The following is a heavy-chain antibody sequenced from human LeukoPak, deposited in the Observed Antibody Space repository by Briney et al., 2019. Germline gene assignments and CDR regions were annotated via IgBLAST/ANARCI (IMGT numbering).Heavy chain of an antibody. D-gene: IGHD5-12*01. V-gene: IGHV4-34*01. CDR1: GGSFSGYY. Sequence: SETLSLTCAVYGGSFSGYYWSWIRQPPGKGLEWIGEINHSGSTNYNPSLKSRVTISVDTSKNQFSLKLSSVTAADTAVYYCARGDSGYEFFDYWGQGTLVTVSS. J-gene: IGHJ4*02. CDR2: INHSGST. CDR3: ARGDSGYEFFDY.